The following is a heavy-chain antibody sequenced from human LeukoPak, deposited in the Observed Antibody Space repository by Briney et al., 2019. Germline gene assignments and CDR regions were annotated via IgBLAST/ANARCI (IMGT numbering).Heavy chain of an antibody. D-gene: IGHD2-8*01. CDR2: INPSDGST. V-gene: IGHV1-46*01. Sequence: ASVKVSCKASGYTFTNYYIQWVRQAPGQGLEWMGIINPSDGSTGYAQKFQGRVTVTRDTSTSTVYMKLSSLRSEDTAVYYCARPLAPVMLNAFDIWGQGTMVTVSS. J-gene: IGHJ3*02. CDR1: GYTFTNYY. CDR3: ARPLAPVMLNAFDI.